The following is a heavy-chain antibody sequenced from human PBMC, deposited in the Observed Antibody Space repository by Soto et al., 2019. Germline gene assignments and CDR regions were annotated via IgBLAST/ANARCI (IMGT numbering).Heavy chain of an antibody. CDR2: ISSSGSTI. Sequence: LRLSCAASGFTFSSYEMNWVRQAPGKGLEWVSYISSSGSTIYYADSVKGRFTISRDNAKNSLYLQMNSLRAEDTAVYYCARRTNCSGGSCYSIYYYYGMDVWGQGTTVTVSS. D-gene: IGHD2-15*01. J-gene: IGHJ6*02. CDR1: GFTFSSYE. V-gene: IGHV3-48*03. CDR3: ARRTNCSGGSCYSIYYYYGMDV.